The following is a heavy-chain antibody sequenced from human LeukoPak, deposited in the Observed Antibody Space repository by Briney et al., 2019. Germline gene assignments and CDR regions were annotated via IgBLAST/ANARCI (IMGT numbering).Heavy chain of an antibody. V-gene: IGHV3-30*02. Sequence: GGSLXXXXXXXXFTFSNXGXXWVRQAPGKGXEGVXFIRYDGSKKYYADSVKGGFTIYRDNYKKTVYGQMNRLREEETGGYYCAIGDRVVVVTPFDYWGQGTLVTVSS. CDR3: AIGDRVVVVTPFDY. CDR2: IRYDGSKK. J-gene: IGHJ4*02. D-gene: IGHD3-22*01. CDR1: XFTFSNXG.